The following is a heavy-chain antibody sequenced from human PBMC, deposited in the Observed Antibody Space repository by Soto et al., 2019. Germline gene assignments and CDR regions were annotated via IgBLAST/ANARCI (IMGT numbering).Heavy chain of an antibody. Sequence: GSLRLSCAASGFTFSDHYMDWVRQAPWKGLEWVGRTRNKANSYTTEYAASVKGRFTISRDDSKNSLYLQMNSLKTEDTAVYYCARGGYCSASSCYSDYYGMDVWGQGTTVTVSS. CDR1: GFTFSDHY. CDR2: TRNKANSYTT. V-gene: IGHV3-72*01. CDR3: ARGGYCSASSCYSDYYGMDV. J-gene: IGHJ6*02. D-gene: IGHD2-15*01.